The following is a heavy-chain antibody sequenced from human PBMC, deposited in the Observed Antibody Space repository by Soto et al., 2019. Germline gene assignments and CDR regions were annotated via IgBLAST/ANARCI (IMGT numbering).Heavy chain of an antibody. CDR3: VREAYIGYGHAIDH. V-gene: IGHV4-59*01. CDR1: GVTISTYY. J-gene: IGHJ4*02. CDR2: NYHSGTT. Sequence: PSETLSLTCAVSGVTISTYYWSWIRQPPGKGLECIGYNYHSGTTNYNPSLKSRVTISVDTSKNQFSLRLTSVTAADTAIYYCVREAYIGYGHAIDHWGQGTLVTVSS. D-gene: IGHD5-12*01.